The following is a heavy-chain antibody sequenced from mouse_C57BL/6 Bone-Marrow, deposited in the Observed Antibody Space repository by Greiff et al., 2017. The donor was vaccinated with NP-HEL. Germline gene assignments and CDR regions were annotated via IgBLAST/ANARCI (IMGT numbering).Heavy chain of an antibody. CDR2: IRLKSDNYAT. V-gene: IGHV6-3*01. CDR3: TPNQYPFAY. Sequence: EVMLVESGGGLVQPGGSMKLSCVASGFTFSNYWMNWVRQSPEKGLEWVAQIRLKSDNYATHYAESVKGRFTISRDDSKSSVYLQMNNLRAEDTGIYYCTPNQYPFAYWGQGTLVTVSA. D-gene: IGHD5-1*01. CDR1: GFTFSNYW. J-gene: IGHJ3*01.